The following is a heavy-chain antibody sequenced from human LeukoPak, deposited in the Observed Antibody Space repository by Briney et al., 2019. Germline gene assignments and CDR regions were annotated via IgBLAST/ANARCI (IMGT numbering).Heavy chain of an antibody. CDR1: GFTFSDYY. J-gene: IGHJ4*02. CDR3: AKSGYYDSSGYPDY. CDR2: ISGSGGST. V-gene: IGHV3-23*01. Sequence: GGSLRLSCAASGFTFSDYYMSWVRQAPGKGLEWVSAISGSGGSTYYADSVKGRFTISGDNSKNTLYLQMNSLRAEDTAVYYCAKSGYYDSSGYPDYWGQGTLVTVSS. D-gene: IGHD3-22*01.